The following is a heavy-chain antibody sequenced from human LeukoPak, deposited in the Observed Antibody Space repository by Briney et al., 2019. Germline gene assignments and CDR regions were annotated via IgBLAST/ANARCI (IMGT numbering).Heavy chain of an antibody. CDR1: GFTFRTYW. CDR3: ARAGYRYAYDY. Sequence: GGSLRLSHAASGFTFRTYWITWVRQPPGERREWVANIKEDGSEKYYVDSVKGRFTISRDNVKNSLYLQMNSLRAEDTAVYYCARAGYRYAYDYWGQGTLVTVSS. D-gene: IGHD5-18*01. V-gene: IGHV3-7*01. CDR2: IKEDGSEK. J-gene: IGHJ4*02.